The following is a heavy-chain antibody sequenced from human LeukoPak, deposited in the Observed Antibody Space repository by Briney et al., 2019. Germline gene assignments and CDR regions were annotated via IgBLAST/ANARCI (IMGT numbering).Heavy chain of an antibody. J-gene: IGHJ6*03. CDR1: GFTFSSYG. V-gene: IGHV3-30*02. CDR3: AKDSYCSGGSCYPYYYYYMDV. D-gene: IGHD2-15*01. Sequence: GGSLRLSCAASGFTFSSYGMHWVRQAPGKGLEWVAFIRYDGSNKYYADSVKGRFTISRDNSKNTLYLQMNSLRAEDTAVYYCAKDSYCSGGSCYPYYYYYMDVWGKGTTVTISS. CDR2: IRYDGSNK.